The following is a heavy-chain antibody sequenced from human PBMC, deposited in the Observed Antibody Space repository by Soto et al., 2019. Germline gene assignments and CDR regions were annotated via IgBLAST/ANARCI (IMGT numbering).Heavy chain of an antibody. J-gene: IGHJ6*03. CDR3: ARDFGVVLLDYYYYYMDV. Sequence: SETLSLTCTVSGGSISSYYWSWIRQPPGKGLEWIGEINHSGSTNYNPSLKSRVTISVDTSKNQFSLKLSSVTAADTAVYYCARDFGVVLLDYYYYYMDVWGKGTTVTVSS. CDR1: GGSISSYY. CDR2: INHSGST. D-gene: IGHD3-3*01. V-gene: IGHV4-34*01.